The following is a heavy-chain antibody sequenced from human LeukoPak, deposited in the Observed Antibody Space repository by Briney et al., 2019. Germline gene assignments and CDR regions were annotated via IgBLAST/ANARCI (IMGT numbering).Heavy chain of an antibody. D-gene: IGHD3-22*01. CDR3: ARDLLPRVYYDSSGNPNWFDP. J-gene: IGHJ5*02. CDR1: GYTFTGYY. Sequence: ASVKVSCKASGYTFTGYYMHWVRQAPGQGLEWMGWINPNSGGTNYAQKFQGRVTMTRDTSISTAYMELSRLRSDDTAVYYCARDLLPRVYYDSSGNPNWFDPWGQGTLVTVSS. CDR2: INPNSGGT. V-gene: IGHV1-2*02.